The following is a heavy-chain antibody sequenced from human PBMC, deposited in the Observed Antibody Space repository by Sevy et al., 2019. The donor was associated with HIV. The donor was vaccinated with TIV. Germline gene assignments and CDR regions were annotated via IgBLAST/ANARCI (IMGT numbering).Heavy chain of an antibody. J-gene: IGHJ4*02. CDR2: INHSGST. D-gene: IGHD2-15*01. V-gene: IGHV4-34*01. Sequence: SETLSLTCAVYGGSFSGYYWSWIRQPPGKALEWIGEINHSGSTNYIPSLKSRVTISVDTSKNQFSLKQSSVTAADTAVYYCASLYCSGGSCFDYWGQGTLVTVSS. CDR3: ASLYCSGGSCFDY. CDR1: GGSFSGYY.